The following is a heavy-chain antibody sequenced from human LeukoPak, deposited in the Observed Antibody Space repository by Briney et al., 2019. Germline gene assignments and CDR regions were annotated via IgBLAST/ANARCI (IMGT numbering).Heavy chain of an antibody. CDR2: IRYDGSNK. CDR1: GFTFSSYG. J-gene: IGHJ4*02. D-gene: IGHD3-3*01. Sequence: GGSLRLSCAASGFTFSSYGMHWVRQAPGKGLEWVAFIRYDGSNKYYADSVKGRFTISRDNSKNTLHLQMNSLRAEDTAVYYCAKDPIGSYYDFWSGSGWGQGTLVTVSS. CDR3: AKDPIGSYYDFWSGSG. V-gene: IGHV3-30*02.